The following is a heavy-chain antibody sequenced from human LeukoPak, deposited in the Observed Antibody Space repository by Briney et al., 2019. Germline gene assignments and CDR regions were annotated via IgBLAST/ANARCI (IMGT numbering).Heavy chain of an antibody. J-gene: IGHJ5*02. D-gene: IGHD3-3*01. CDR3: ARVGADYNWFDP. Sequence: ASVKVSCKASGYTFTSYYMHWVRQAPGQGLEWMGIINPSGGSTSYAQKFQGRVTMTRDMSTSTVYMELSSLRSEDTAVYYCARVGADYNWFDPWGQGTLVTVSS. CDR2: INPSGGST. CDR1: GYTFTSYY. V-gene: IGHV1-46*01.